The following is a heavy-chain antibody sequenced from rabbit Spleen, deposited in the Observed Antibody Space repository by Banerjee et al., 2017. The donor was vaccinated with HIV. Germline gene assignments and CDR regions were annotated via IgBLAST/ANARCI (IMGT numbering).Heavy chain of an antibody. Sequence: QSLEESGGDLVKPEGSLTLTCKASGFSFSDRDVMCWVRQAPGKGLEWIGCINTATGKSVYASWAKGRFTISSTSSTTVTLQMTSLTAADTATYFCARDLPGVIGWNFNLWGQGTLVTVS. CDR3: ARDLPGVIGWNFNL. D-gene: IGHD1-1*01. CDR1: GFSFSDRDV. CDR2: INTATGKS. J-gene: IGHJ4*01. V-gene: IGHV1S40*01.